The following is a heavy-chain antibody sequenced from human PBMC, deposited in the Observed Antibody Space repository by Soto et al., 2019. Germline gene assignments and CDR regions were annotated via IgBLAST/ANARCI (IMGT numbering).Heavy chain of an antibody. CDR3: ASGPGYSSSWYRTDYGMDV. D-gene: IGHD6-13*01. Sequence: SETLSLTCAVSGGSISSSNWWSCVRQPPGKGLEWIGEIYHSGSTNYNPSLKSRVTISVDKSKNQFSLKLSSVTAADTAVYYCASGPGYSSSWYRTDYGMDVWGQGTTVTVS. V-gene: IGHV4-4*02. J-gene: IGHJ6*02. CDR1: GGSISSSNW. CDR2: IYHSGST.